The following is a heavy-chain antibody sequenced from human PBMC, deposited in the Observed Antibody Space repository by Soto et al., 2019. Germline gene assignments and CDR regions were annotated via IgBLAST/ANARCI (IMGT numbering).Heavy chain of an antibody. CDR1: GVTFDDYA. CDR3: AKDIAAADYYYMDV. J-gene: IGHJ6*03. Sequence: PGGSLRLSCTASGVTFDDYAMHWVRQAPGKGLEWVSGISWNSGSIGYAGSVKGRLTISRDNAKNSLYLQMNSLRAEDTAFYYCAKDIAAADYYYMDVWGKGTTVTVSS. CDR2: ISWNSGSI. V-gene: IGHV3-9*01. D-gene: IGHD6-13*01.